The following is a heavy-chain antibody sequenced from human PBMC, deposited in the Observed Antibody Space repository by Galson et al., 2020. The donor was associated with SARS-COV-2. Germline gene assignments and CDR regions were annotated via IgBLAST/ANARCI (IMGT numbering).Heavy chain of an antibody. CDR1: GFSFSRYA. Sequence: GEYLKISCAASGFSFSRYAMHWVRQAPGKGLEWVAVVSNDGTNAYYADSVKGRFTISRDNSKNTLYLQMNSLRAEDTAVYYCARDLEEWEVLSPFDYWGQGTLLTVSS. J-gene: IGHJ4*02. CDR2: VSNDGTNA. V-gene: IGHV3-30*07. D-gene: IGHD1-26*01. CDR3: ARDLEEWEVLSPFDY.